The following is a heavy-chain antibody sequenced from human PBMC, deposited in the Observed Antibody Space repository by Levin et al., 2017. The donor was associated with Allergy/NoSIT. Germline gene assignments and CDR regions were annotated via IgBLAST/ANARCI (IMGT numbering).Heavy chain of an antibody. CDR2: TYYRSKWYN. CDR1: GDSVSSNSAA. D-gene: IGHD6-13*01. J-gene: IGHJ1*01. Sequence: SETLSLTCAISGDSVSSNSAAWNWIRQSPSRGLEWLGRTYYRSKWYNDYAVSVKSRITINPDTSKNQFSLQLNSVTPEDTAVYYCARGRSSSWLSAEYFQHWGQGTLVTVSS. V-gene: IGHV6-1*01. CDR3: ARGRSSSWLSAEYFQH.